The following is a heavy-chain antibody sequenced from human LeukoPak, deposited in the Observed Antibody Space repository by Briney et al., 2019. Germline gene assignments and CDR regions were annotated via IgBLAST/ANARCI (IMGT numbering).Heavy chain of an antibody. CDR1: GGSINSNSHH. CDR3: ARRGDILTDYAFDY. Sequence: SETLSLTCSVSGGSINSNSHHWDWIRQAPGKGLELIGNIYYSGTTSYNPSLKSRVTISVDTSKNQFSLRLSSVTAADTAVYYCARRGDILTDYAFDYWGQGTLVTVSS. J-gene: IGHJ4*02. D-gene: IGHD3-9*01. V-gene: IGHV4-39*01. CDR2: IYYSGTT.